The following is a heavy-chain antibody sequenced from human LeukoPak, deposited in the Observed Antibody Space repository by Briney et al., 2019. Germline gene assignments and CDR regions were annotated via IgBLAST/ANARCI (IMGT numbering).Heavy chain of an antibody. CDR2: MYFSGST. V-gene: IGHV4-59*01. CDR3: ARTVSEWEPTNWFDP. Sequence: SETLSLTCTVSGGSISSYYWGWIRQPPGKRLEWIGYMYFSGSTNYNPSLKSRVTISLDTSKTRFSLRLSSVTAADTAVYYCARTVSEWEPTNWFDPWGQGTLVTVSS. CDR1: GGSISSYY. J-gene: IGHJ5*02. D-gene: IGHD1-26*01.